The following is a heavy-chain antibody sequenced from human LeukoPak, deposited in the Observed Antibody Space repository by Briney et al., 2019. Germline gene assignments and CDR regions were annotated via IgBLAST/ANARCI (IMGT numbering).Heavy chain of an antibody. D-gene: IGHD3-22*01. Sequence: SETLSLTCTVSGGSISSSSYYWGWIRQPPGKGLEWIGSIYYSGSTYYNPSLKSRVTISVDTSKNQFSLKLSSVTAADTAVYYCARGDYYDRFWFDPWGQGTLVTVSS. CDR2: IYYSGST. CDR3: ARGDYYDRFWFDP. V-gene: IGHV4-39*01. J-gene: IGHJ5*02. CDR1: GGSISSSSYY.